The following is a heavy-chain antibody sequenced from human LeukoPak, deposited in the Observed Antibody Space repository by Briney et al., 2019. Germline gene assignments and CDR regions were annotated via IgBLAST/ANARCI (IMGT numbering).Heavy chain of an antibody. D-gene: IGHD3-9*01. Sequence: PGRSLRLSCAASGFTFSSYAMHWVRQAPGKGLEWVAVISYDGSDKYYPDSVKGRFTISRDNSKNTLYLQMNSLRPEDTAVYYCARDGRATGYLRYYYMDVWGKGTTVTVSS. CDR3: ARDGRATGYLRYYYMDV. CDR1: GFTFSSYA. CDR2: ISYDGSDK. J-gene: IGHJ6*03. V-gene: IGHV3-30*04.